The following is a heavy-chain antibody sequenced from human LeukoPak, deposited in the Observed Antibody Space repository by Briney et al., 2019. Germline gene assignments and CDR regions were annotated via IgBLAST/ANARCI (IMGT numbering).Heavy chain of an antibody. J-gene: IGHJ4*02. CDR3: AKDHYYDSSGYDY. CDR2: ISSSSSYI. V-gene: IGHV3-21*01. Sequence: PGGSLTLSCAASGFTFSSYTIHWVRQAPGKGLEWVSSISSSSSYIYYADSVKGRFTISRDNSKNTLYLQMNSLRAEDTAVYYCAKDHYYDSSGYDYWGQGTLVTVSS. CDR1: GFTFSSYT. D-gene: IGHD3-22*01.